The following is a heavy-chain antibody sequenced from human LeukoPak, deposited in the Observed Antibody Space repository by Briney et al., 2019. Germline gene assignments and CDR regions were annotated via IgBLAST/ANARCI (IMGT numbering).Heavy chain of an antibody. Sequence: PWGSLRLSCAASGFTFSSYWMHWILQAPGKGLVWVSRIHSDGIGTSYADSVRGRFTISRDNAKNTLYLQMNSLRAEDTAVYYCARDQGSFDYWGQGTLVTVSS. CDR2: IHSDGIGT. CDR3: ARDQGSFDY. J-gene: IGHJ4*02. V-gene: IGHV3-74*01. CDR1: GFTFSSYW.